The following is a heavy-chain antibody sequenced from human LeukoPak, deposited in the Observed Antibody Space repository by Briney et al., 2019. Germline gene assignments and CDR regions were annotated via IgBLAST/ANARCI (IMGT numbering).Heavy chain of an antibody. CDR2: ISGSGGST. CDR1: GFTFSSYA. Sequence: GGSLRLSCAASGFTFSSYAMSWVRQAPGKGLEWVSAISGSGGSTYYADSVKGRFTISRDNSKNTLYLQMNSLRAEDTAVYYCAKDLGPAAIGYYYGMDVWGQGTTVIVSS. D-gene: IGHD2-2*01. CDR3: AKDLGPAAIGYYYGMDV. V-gene: IGHV3-23*01. J-gene: IGHJ6*02.